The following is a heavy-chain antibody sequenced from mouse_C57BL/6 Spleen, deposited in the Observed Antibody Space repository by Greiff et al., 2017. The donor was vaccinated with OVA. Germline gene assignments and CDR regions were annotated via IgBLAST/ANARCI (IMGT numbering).Heavy chain of an antibody. CDR2: IDPNSGGT. CDR3: ARRGSTAWYFDV. J-gene: IGHJ1*03. V-gene: IGHV1-72*01. CDR1: GYTFTSYW. D-gene: IGHD1-2*01. Sequence: QVQLKQPGAELVKPGASVKLSCKASGYTFTSYWMHWVKQRPGRGLEWIGRIDPNSGGTKYNEKFKSKATLTVDKPSSTAYMQLSSLTSEDSAVYYCARRGSTAWYFDVWGTGTTVTVSS.